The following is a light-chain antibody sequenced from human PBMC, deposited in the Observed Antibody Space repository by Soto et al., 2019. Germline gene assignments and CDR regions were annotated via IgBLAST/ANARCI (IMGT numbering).Light chain of an antibody. CDR3: QQSDTTPWT. CDR1: QSISNY. V-gene: IGKV1-39*01. J-gene: IGKJ1*01. Sequence: DIQMTQSPSSLSASVGDRVTITCRASQSISNYLNWYQQKPGKAPKFLIYGASSLQSGVPSRFSGSGSGTDFTLTISSLQPEDFATYNSQQSDTTPWTFGQGTKVDIK. CDR2: GAS.